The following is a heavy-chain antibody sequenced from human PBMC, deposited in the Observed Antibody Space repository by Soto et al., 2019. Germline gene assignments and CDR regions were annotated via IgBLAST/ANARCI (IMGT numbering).Heavy chain of an antibody. J-gene: IGHJ6*01. V-gene: IGHV4-30-4*01. Sequence: SSTXSLTCSFSVFSIIIGYYYLSWIRQPPGNGLEWIGNIYYSGNPYYNPSLKSRFIISIDTSKNQFSPKVGYVTAADRAVYYCASYSVYGMEVWGQGPTV. D-gene: IGHD2-21*01. CDR2: IYYSGNP. CDR3: ASYSVYGMEV. CDR1: VFSIIIGYYY.